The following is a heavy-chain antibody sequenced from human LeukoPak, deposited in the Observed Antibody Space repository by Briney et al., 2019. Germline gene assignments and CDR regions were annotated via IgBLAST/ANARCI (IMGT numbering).Heavy chain of an antibody. V-gene: IGHV1-18*01. CDR3: ASVRGPKEPFDP. CDR2: ISAYNGNT. Sequence: ASVKVSCKASGYTFTSYGISWVRQAPGQGLEWMGWISAYNGNTNYAQKLQGRVTTTTDTSTSTAYMELRSLRSDGTAVYYCASVRGPKEPFDPWGQGTLVTVSS. J-gene: IGHJ5*02. CDR1: GYTFTSYG. D-gene: IGHD3-10*02.